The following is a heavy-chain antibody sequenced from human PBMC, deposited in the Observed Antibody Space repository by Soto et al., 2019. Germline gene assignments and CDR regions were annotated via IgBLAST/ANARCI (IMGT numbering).Heavy chain of an antibody. D-gene: IGHD6-19*01. CDR1: GFTFSGSA. J-gene: IGHJ1*01. CDR2: IRSKANSYAT. Sequence: GGSLRLSCAASGFTFSGSAMHWVRQASGKGLEWVGRIRSKANSYATAYAASVKGRFTISRDDSKNTAYLQMNSLKTEDTAVYYCTSEQWLAAEYFQHWGQGTLVTVSS. CDR3: TSEQWLAAEYFQH. V-gene: IGHV3-73*01.